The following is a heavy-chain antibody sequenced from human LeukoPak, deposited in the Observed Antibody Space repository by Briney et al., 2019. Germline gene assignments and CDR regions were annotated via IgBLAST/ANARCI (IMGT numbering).Heavy chain of an antibody. Sequence: GASLRLSCAASGFTSSNYAMSWVRQAPGKGLEWVSAISESGDSTYYADSVKGRFTISRDNSKNTLYLQMNSLRAEDTAVYYCAKRGGPYYYDSSGYYLFDYWGQGTLVTVSS. V-gene: IGHV3-23*01. D-gene: IGHD3-22*01. J-gene: IGHJ4*02. CDR3: AKRGGPYYYDSSGYYLFDY. CDR2: ISESGDST. CDR1: GFTSSNYA.